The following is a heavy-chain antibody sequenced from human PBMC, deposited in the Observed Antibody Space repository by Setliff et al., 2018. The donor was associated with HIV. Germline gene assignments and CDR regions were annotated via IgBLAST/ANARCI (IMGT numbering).Heavy chain of an antibody. V-gene: IGHV1-3*01. CDR3: ARGGAREYQLLYNHFDP. D-gene: IGHD2-2*02. CDR1: GYTLSTYA. Sequence: GASVKVSCKASGYTLSTYALYWVRQAPGQRLEWMGWINSDNGNTKFSQKFQGRLTITADTTASTAYMVLSSLTSEDTAVYYCARGGAREYQLLYNHFDPWGQGTLVT. CDR2: INSDNGNT. J-gene: IGHJ5*02.